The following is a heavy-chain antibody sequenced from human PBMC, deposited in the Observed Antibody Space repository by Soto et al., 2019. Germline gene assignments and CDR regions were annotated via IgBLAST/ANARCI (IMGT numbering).Heavy chain of an antibody. CDR2: ISWNSGTI. CDR1: GFPFENYA. D-gene: IGHD2-15*01. Sequence: EVQLVESGGGLVQPGRSLRLSCAASGFPFENYAMYWVRQAPGKGLEWVSGISWNSGTIGYADAVKGRFTISRDNAKNSLYRQMNSLRAEGTALYYCAKSKGGAANGMDVWGQGTTVTVSS. V-gene: IGHV3-9*01. CDR3: AKSKGGAANGMDV. J-gene: IGHJ6*02.